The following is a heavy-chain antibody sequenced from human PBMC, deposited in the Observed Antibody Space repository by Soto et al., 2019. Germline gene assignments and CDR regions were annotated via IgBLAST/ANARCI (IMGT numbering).Heavy chain of an antibody. D-gene: IGHD3-16*02. CDR3: ARDRFDYVWGSYRFGLDAFDI. Sequence: PGGSLSLSGAASGLTFSGYSMNWVRQAPGKGLEWVSSISSRSSYISYADSVKGRFTISRDNAKNSLYLQMNSLRAEDTAVYYCARDRFDYVWGSYRFGLDAFDIWGQGTMVTVSS. V-gene: IGHV3-21*01. CDR1: GLTFSGYS. J-gene: IGHJ3*02. CDR2: ISSRSSYI.